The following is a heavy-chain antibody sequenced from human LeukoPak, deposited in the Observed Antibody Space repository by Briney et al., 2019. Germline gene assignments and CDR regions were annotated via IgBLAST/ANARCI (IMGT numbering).Heavy chain of an antibody. D-gene: IGHD3-9*01. Sequence: PGGSLRLSCAASGFTFSSYSMNWVRQAPGKGLEWVSSISSSSSYIYYADSVKGRFTISRDNAKNSLYLQMNSLRAEDTAVYYCARANDILSHFDLWGRGTLVTVSS. CDR2: ISSSSSYI. J-gene: IGHJ2*01. CDR1: GFTFSSYS. CDR3: ARANDILSHFDL. V-gene: IGHV3-21*01.